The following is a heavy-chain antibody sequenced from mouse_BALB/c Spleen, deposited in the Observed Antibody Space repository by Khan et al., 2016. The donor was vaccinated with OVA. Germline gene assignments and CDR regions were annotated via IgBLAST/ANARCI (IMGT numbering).Heavy chain of an antibody. Sequence: QVQLQQSGAELARPGASVKLSCKASGYTFTDYYINWVKQRTGQGLEWIGEISPGSGDTYYNEKFKGKATLTADKSSTTAYMQLSSLTSEASAVYFCARSNNSGYTFAYWGQGTLVTVSA. J-gene: IGHJ3*01. D-gene: IGHD1-2*01. CDR1: GYTFTDYY. CDR3: ARSNNSGYTFAY. CDR2: ISPGSGDT. V-gene: IGHV1-77*01.